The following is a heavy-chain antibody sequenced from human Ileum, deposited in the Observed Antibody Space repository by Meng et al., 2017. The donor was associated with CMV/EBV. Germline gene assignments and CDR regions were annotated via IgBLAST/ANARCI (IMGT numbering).Heavy chain of an antibody. J-gene: IGHJ6*02. CDR1: GFTFGDYA. D-gene: IGHD4/OR15-4a*01. CDR3: AREPQVPSRSYFYGLDV. Sequence: GGSLRLSCTASGFTFGDYAMSWVRQAPGKGLEWVAVISYDGTNKYYADSVRGRFTISRDNSKNTLSLQINSLRVEDTAIYYCAREPQVPSRSYFYGLDVWGQGTTVTVSS. V-gene: IGHV3-30-3*01. CDR2: ISYDGTNK.